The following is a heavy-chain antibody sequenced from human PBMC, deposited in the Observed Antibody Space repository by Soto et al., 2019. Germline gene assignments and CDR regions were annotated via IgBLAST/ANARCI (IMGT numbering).Heavy chain of an antibody. CDR3: ARHSEGRHIVVVTAPYGWFDP. V-gene: IGHV4-39*01. CDR2: IYYSGST. J-gene: IGHJ5*02. Sequence: QLQLQESGPGLVKPSETLSLTCTVSGGSISSSSYYWGWIRQPPGKGLEWIGSIYYSGSTYYNPSLKSRVTISVDTSKNQFSLKLSSVTAADTAVYYCARHSEGRHIVVVTAPYGWFDPWGQGTLVTVSS. CDR1: GGSISSSSYY. D-gene: IGHD2-21*02.